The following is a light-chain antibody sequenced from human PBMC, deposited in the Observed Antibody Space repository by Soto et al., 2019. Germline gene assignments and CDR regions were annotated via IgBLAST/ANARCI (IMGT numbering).Light chain of an antibody. Sequence: QSVLTQAASVSGSPGQSITISCTGASRDFGDHKSVSWYQHHPGKAPKLIIYEVNYRPSGVSSRFSGSRSGNTASLTISGLQAEDEAHYYCSSSTDTSILFGGGTKLTVL. V-gene: IGLV2-14*01. J-gene: IGLJ2*01. CDR1: SRDFGDHKS. CDR3: SSSTDTSIL. CDR2: EVN.